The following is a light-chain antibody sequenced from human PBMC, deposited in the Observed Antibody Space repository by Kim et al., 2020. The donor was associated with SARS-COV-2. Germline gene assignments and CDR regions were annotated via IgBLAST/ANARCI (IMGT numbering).Light chain of an antibody. CDR2: DVS. CDR1: SSDVGGYNY. Sequence: GQSITISCTGTSSDVGGYNYVSWYQQHPGKAPKLMIYDVSKRPSGVSNRFSGSKSGNTASLTISGLQAEDEADYYCSSYTSSRGYVFGTGTKVTVL. J-gene: IGLJ1*01. V-gene: IGLV2-14*04. CDR3: SSYTSSRGYV.